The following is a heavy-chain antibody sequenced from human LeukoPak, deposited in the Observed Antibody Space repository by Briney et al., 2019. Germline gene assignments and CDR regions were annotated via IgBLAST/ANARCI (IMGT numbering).Heavy chain of an antibody. CDR3: ASITMVRGVIWGQFDY. Sequence: ASVKVSCKASGYTFTSYGISWVRQAPGQGLEWMGWISAYNGNTNYAQKLQGRVTMTTDISTSTAYMELRSLRSDDTAVYYCASITMVRGVIWGQFDYWGQGTLVTVSS. CDR2: ISAYNGNT. J-gene: IGHJ4*02. CDR1: GYTFTSYG. D-gene: IGHD3-10*01. V-gene: IGHV1-18*01.